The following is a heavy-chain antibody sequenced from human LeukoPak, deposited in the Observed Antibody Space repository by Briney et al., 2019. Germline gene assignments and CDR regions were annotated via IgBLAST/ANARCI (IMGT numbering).Heavy chain of an antibody. J-gene: IGHJ4*02. CDR3: ASSPQGSGSYNY. Sequence: SVMVSCKASGGTFSSYAISWVRQAPGQGLEWMGGIIPIFGTANYAQKFQGRVTITADKSTSTAYMELSSLRSEDTAVYYCASSPQGSGSYNYWGQGTLVTVSS. V-gene: IGHV1-69*06. CDR2: IIPIFGTA. D-gene: IGHD3-10*01. CDR1: GGTFSSYA.